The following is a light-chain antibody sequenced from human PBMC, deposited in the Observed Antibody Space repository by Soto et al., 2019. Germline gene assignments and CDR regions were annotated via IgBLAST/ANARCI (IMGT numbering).Light chain of an antibody. Sequence: DIQMTQSPSSLSASVGDRVTITCRASQNITIYLNWYQQKLGKVPKLLIYAASSLQSGVPSRFSADGSGTDFTLTISSLQPEDFATYYCQQSSSTPPLTFGPGTKV. CDR2: AAS. CDR3: QQSSSTPPLT. V-gene: IGKV1-39*01. CDR1: QNITIY. J-gene: IGKJ3*01.